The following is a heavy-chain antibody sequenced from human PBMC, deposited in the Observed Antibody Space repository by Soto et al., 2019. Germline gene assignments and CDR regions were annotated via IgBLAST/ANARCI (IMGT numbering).Heavy chain of an antibody. CDR1: GGTFSDYA. CDR2: IIPMFATT. Sequence: QVQLVQSGAEVRKSGSSVKVSCKAAGGTFSDYALSWVRQAPGQGLEWMGGIIPMFATTNYAQKFQGRVTITADDSATTAHMELSSLRSEDTAVYYCAGGRGIGFSSTWNIYWYYNMDVWGQGTTVTVSS. J-gene: IGHJ6*02. CDR3: AGGRGIGFSSTWNIYWYYNMDV. V-gene: IGHV1-69*01. D-gene: IGHD6-13*01.